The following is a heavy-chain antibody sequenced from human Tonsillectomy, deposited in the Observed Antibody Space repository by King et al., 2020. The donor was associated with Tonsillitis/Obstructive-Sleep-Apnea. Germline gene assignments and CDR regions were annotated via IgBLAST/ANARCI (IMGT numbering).Heavy chain of an antibody. CDR1: GGTFSSSA. CDR3: ARDLGVDNDCGDYGPSTYYFYFMDV. CDR2: IIPIFGTT. D-gene: IGHD4-17*01. Sequence: QLVQSGAEVKKPGSSVKVSCKASGGTFSSSAISWVRQAPGQGLEWMGGIIPIFGTTNYAQKFQGRVAITADESTSTAYMELSSLRSEDTAVYYCARDLGVDNDCGDYGPSTYYFYFMDVWGKGTTVTVSS. V-gene: IGHV1-69*12. J-gene: IGHJ6*03.